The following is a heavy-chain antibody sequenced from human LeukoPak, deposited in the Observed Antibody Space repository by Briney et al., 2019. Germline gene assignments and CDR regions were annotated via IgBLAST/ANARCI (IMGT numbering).Heavy chain of an antibody. Sequence: PGGSLRLSCEASGFTFRSYAMSWVRQAPGKGLEWVSALSGGGGSTSYGDSVKGRFTISRDNSKNTLYLQMNSLRAEDTAVYYCAKSTGAGGFDYWGHGTLVTVSS. CDR1: GFTFRSYA. CDR3: AKSTGAGGFDY. V-gene: IGHV3-23*01. J-gene: IGHJ4*01. CDR2: LSGGGGST. D-gene: IGHD1-14*01.